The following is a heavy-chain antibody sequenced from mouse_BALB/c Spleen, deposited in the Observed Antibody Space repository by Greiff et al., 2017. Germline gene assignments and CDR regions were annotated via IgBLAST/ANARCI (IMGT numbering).Heavy chain of an antibody. D-gene: IGHD2-3*01. Sequence: EVKLEESGGGLVQPGGSLKLSCAASGFDFSRYWMSWVRQAPGKGLEWIGEINPDSSTINYTPSLKDKFIISRDNAKNTLYLQMSKVRSEDTALYYCAREGWLLPFAYWGQGTLVTVSA. V-gene: IGHV4-1*02. CDR1: GFDFSRYW. CDR2: INPDSSTI. J-gene: IGHJ3*01. CDR3: AREGWLLPFAY.